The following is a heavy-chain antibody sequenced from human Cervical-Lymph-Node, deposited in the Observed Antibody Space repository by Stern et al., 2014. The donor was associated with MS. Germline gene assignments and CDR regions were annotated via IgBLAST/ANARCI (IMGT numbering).Heavy chain of an antibody. Sequence: EVQLVESGGGLVQPGGSLRLSCVASGFTFRNYWMPWVRHGPGKGLVWVARINRDGTTITHADSVKGRFTISRDNAKNTLYLQMNSLRVEDTAVYYCTKDTYGPEDYWGQGTSVTVSS. CDR1: GFTFRNYW. CDR2: INRDGTTI. J-gene: IGHJ4*02. CDR3: TKDTYGPEDY. D-gene: IGHD3-10*01. V-gene: IGHV3-74*03.